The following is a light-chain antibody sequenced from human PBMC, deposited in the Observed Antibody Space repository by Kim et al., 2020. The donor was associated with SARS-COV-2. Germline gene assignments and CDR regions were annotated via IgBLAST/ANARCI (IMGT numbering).Light chain of an antibody. CDR3: NSRDSTGNHYV. CDR1: SLRSYY. J-gene: IGLJ1*01. V-gene: IGLV3-19*01. CDR2: GKN. Sequence: SSELTQDPAVSVALGQTVRITCQGDSLRSYYASWYQQKPGQAHVLVIYGKNNRPSGIPDRFSGSISGKTASLTITGAQAEDEADYYCNSRDSTGNHYVFGTGTKVTVL.